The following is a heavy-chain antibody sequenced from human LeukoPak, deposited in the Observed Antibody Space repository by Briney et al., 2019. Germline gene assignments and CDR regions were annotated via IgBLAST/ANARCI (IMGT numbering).Heavy chain of an antibody. Sequence: GGSLRLSCAASGFTFSSHAMSWVRQAPGKGLEWVSAIHGNGGRTFYADSVKGQFTISRDNSKNTLYLQMNSLRVEDTAVYYCAKRSNDAFDIWGQGTMVTVSS. D-gene: IGHD4-11*01. CDR1: GFTFSSHA. CDR2: IHGNGGRT. J-gene: IGHJ3*02. V-gene: IGHV3-23*01. CDR3: AKRSNDAFDI.